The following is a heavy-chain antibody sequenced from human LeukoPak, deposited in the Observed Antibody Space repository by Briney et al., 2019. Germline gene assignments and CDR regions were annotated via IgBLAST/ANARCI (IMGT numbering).Heavy chain of an antibody. Sequence: GGSLRLSCAASGFTFSDYYMSWIRQAPGKGLEWVSYISSSGSTIHYADSVKGRFTISRDNAKNSLYLQMNSLRAEDTAVYYCAKDLRRGVVAVAGTGFDYWGQGTLVTVSS. CDR2: ISSSGSTI. J-gene: IGHJ4*02. D-gene: IGHD6-19*01. CDR3: AKDLRRGVVAVAGTGFDY. CDR1: GFTFSDYY. V-gene: IGHV3-11*04.